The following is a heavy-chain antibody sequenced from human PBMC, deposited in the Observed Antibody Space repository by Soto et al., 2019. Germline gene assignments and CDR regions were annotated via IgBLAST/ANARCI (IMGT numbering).Heavy chain of an antibody. J-gene: IGHJ3*02. CDR3: AKDRRYCGGDCYNDAFDI. CDR2: ISGSGGST. D-gene: IGHD2-21*02. CDR1: GFTFSSYA. Sequence: GGSLRLSCAASGFTFSSYAMSWVRQAPGKGLEWVSAISGSGGSTYYADSVKGRFTISRDNSKNTLYLQMNSLRAEDTAVYYCAKDRRYCGGDCYNDAFDIWGQGTMVTVSS. V-gene: IGHV3-23*01.